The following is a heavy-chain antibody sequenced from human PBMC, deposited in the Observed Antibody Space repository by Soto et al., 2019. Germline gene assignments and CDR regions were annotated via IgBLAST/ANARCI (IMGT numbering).Heavy chain of an antibody. CDR2: IIGSGGST. D-gene: IGHD2-15*01. J-gene: IGHJ4*02. Sequence: GGSLRLSCAASGFTFSSYAMYWVRQAPGKGLEWVSAIIGSGGSTYYADSVKGRFTISRDNSKNTLYLQMNSLRAEDTAVYYCAKDQRYCSGGSCHTLGRYYFGYWGQGTPVTVSS. V-gene: IGHV3-23*01. CDR1: GFTFSSYA. CDR3: AKDQRYCSGGSCHTLGRYYFGY.